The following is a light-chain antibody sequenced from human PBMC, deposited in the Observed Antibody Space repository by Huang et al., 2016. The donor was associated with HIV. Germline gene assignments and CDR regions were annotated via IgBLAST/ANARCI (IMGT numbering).Light chain of an antibody. CDR3: QQYNRYSYT. J-gene: IGKJ2*01. CDR2: KAS. V-gene: IGKV1-5*03. Sequence: DIQMTQSPSTLSASVGDRVTITCRASHSISSWLAWYQQKPGKAPKVLIYKASSLESGVPSRFSCSGSGTEFTLTISSLQPDDFATYYCQQYNRYSYTFGQGTNLEIK. CDR1: HSISSW.